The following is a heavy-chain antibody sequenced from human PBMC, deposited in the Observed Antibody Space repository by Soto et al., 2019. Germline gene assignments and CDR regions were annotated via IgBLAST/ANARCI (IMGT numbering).Heavy chain of an antibody. CDR3: ARARDFWSGYYTPYGMDV. D-gene: IGHD3-3*01. V-gene: IGHV1-69*13. J-gene: IGHJ6*02. CDR2: IIPIFGTA. Sequence: GASVKVSFKASGGTFISYSISWVRRAPGQGLECMGGIIPIFGTANYAQKFQGRVTITADESTSTAYMELSSLRSEDTAVYYCARARDFWSGYYTPYGMDVWGQGTTVTVSS. CDR1: GGTFISYS.